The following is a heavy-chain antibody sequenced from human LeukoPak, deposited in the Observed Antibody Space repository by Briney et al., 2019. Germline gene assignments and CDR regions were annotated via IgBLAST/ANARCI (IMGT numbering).Heavy chain of an antibody. D-gene: IGHD4-11*01. V-gene: IGHV3-11*01. Sequence: GGSLRLSCAVSGFIFSDYYMTWIRQAPGKGLEWITYISNSGNTIYYTDSVRGRFTISRENAKNSLYLQMNSLRAEDTAVYYCARDSAPTVRFAFDIWGQGTMVTVSS. J-gene: IGHJ3*02. CDR1: GFIFSDYY. CDR3: ARDSAPTVRFAFDI. CDR2: ISNSGNTI.